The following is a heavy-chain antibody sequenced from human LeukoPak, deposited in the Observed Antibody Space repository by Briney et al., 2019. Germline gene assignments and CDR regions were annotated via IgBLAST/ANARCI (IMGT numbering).Heavy chain of an antibody. V-gene: IGHV3-23*01. D-gene: IGHD4-17*01. CDR1: GFTFDDYA. CDR2: ISGNGGRT. Sequence: PGGSLRLSCAASGFTFDDYAMHWVRQAPGKGPEWVSFISGNGGRTDYAESVKGRFTMSRDNSKNTVYLQMNSLRDEDTAAYYCAKDPNGDYIGTFDMWGRGTMVTVSS. J-gene: IGHJ3*02. CDR3: AKDPNGDYIGTFDM.